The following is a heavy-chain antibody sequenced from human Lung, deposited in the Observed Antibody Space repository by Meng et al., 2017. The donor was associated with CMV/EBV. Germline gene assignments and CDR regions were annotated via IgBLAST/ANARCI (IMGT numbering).Heavy chain of an antibody. CDR1: GGTFSSYA. D-gene: IGHD1-26*01. Sequence: SVKVSCKASGGTFSSYAISWVRQAPGQGLEWMGGIIPIFGTANYAQKFQGRVTITTDESTSTAYMELSSLRSEDTAVYYCARAEMGMVGADDWGQGPLVTVSS. CDR2: IIPIFGTA. V-gene: IGHV1-69*05. CDR3: ARAEMGMVGADD. J-gene: IGHJ4*02.